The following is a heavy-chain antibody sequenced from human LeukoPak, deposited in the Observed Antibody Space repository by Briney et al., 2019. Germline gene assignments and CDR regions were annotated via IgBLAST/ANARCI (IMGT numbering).Heavy chain of an antibody. CDR1: GFTFDDYA. CDR2: ISWNSGSI. J-gene: IGHJ3*02. CDR3: AKDLYDSSGYSDAFDI. V-gene: IGHV3-9*01. D-gene: IGHD3-22*01. Sequence: GGSLRLSCAASGFTFDDYAMHWVRQAPGKGLEWVSGISWNSGSIGYADSVKGRFTISRDNAKSSLYLQMNSLRAEDTALYYCAKDLYDSSGYSDAFDIWGQGTMVTVSS.